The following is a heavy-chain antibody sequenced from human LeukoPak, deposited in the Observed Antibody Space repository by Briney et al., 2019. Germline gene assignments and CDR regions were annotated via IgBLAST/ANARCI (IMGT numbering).Heavy chain of an antibody. CDR1: GGSFSGYY. V-gene: IGHV4-34*01. J-gene: IGHJ4*02. Sequence: PSETLSLTCAVYGGSFSGYYWSWIRHPPGKGLEWIGEINHSGSTNYNPSLKSRVTISVDTSKNQFSLKLSSVTAADTAVYYCARRTKSCYYGSGSHHFDYWGQGTLVTVSS. D-gene: IGHD3-10*01. CDR2: INHSGST. CDR3: ARRTKSCYYGSGSHHFDY.